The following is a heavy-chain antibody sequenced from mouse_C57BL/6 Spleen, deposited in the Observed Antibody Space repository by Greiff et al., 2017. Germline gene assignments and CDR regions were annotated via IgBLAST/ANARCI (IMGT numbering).Heavy chain of an antibody. J-gene: IGHJ2*01. CDR3: ARGRIGLSFDY. Sequence: EVQLQQSGPELVKPGASVKISCKASGYSFTGYYMNWVKQSPEKSLEWIGEINPSTGGTTYNQKFKAKATLTVDKSSSTAYMQLKSLTSEDSAVYYCARGRIGLSFDYWGQGTTLTVSS. CDR2: INPSTGGT. CDR1: GYSFTGYY. V-gene: IGHV1-42*01.